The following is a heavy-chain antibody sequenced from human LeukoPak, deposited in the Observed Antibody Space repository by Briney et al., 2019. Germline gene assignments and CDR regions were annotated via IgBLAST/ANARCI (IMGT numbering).Heavy chain of an antibody. CDR3: ARELYSSPSDAFDI. J-gene: IGHJ3*02. V-gene: IGHV1-18*01. Sequence: ASVKVSCKASGYTFSSYGISWVRQAPGQGLEWMGWISAYNGNTNYAQKLQGRVTMTTDTSTSTAYMELRSLRSDDTAVYYCARELYSSPSDAFDIWGQGTMVTVSS. D-gene: IGHD6-19*01. CDR1: GYTFSSYG. CDR2: ISAYNGNT.